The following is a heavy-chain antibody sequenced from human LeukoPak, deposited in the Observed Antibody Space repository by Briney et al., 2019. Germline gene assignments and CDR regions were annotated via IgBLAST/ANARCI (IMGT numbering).Heavy chain of an antibody. D-gene: IGHD3-22*01. J-gene: IGHJ4*02. CDR3: VKDFWPARDGGGYYSPFEY. V-gene: IGHV3-23*01. Sequence: PGGSLRLSCAASGFTFSNYAMNWVRQAPGKGLEWVSGISANGDTTYYVDSVRGRFTISRDNSKNSVFLQMNSLRDADMAVYYCVKDFWPARDGGGYYSPFEYWGEGTLVTVSS. CDR2: ISANGDTT. CDR1: GFTFSNYA.